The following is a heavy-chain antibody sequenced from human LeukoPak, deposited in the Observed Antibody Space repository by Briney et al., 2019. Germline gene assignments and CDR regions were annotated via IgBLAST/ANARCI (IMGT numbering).Heavy chain of an antibody. CDR2: IYYSGST. V-gene: IGHV4-39*01. CDR1: GGSISSSSYY. J-gene: IGHJ5*02. D-gene: IGHD5-18*01. CDR3: ARNVDTAMPSEGWFDP. Sequence: SETPSLTCTVSGGSISSSSYYWGWIRQPPGKGLEWIGSIYYSGSTYYNPSLKSRVTISVDTSKNQFSLKLSSVTAADTAVYYCARNVDTAMPSEGWFDPWGQGTLVTVSS.